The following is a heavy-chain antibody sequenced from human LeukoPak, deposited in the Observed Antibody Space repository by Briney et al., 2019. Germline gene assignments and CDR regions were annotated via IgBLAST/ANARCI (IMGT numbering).Heavy chain of an antibody. CDR3: ARALPSPLYSGSYADAFDI. D-gene: IGHD1-26*01. J-gene: IGHJ3*02. V-gene: IGHV3-21*01. CDR1: GFTFSSYS. CDR2: ISSSISYI. Sequence: PGGSLRLSCAASGFTFSSYSMNWVRQAPGKGLEWVSSISSSISYIYYADSVKGRFTISRDNAKNSLYLQMNSLRAEDTAVYYCARALPSPLYSGSYADAFDIWGQGTMVTVSS.